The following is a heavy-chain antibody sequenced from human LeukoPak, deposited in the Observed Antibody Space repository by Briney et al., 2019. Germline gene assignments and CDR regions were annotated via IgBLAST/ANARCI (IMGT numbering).Heavy chain of an antibody. V-gene: IGHV3-48*01. D-gene: IGHD5-18*01. CDR1: GFTFSSYS. J-gene: IGHJ4*02. CDR2: ISSSSSTI. CDR3: ARDSSYRGYSYGYGDY. Sequence: GGSLRLSCAASGFTFSSYSMNWVRQAPGKGLEWVSYISSSSSTIYYADPVKGRFTISRDNAKNSLYLQMNSLRAEDTAVYYCARDSSYRGYSYGYGDYWGQGTLVTVSS.